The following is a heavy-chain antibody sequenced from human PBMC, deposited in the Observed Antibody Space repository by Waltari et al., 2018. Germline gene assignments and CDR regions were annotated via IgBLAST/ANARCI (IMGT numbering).Heavy chain of an antibody. V-gene: IGHV4-38-2*01. Sequence: QVQLQESGPRLVKPSETLSLTCDVSGYAINSGFYWGWFRQAPEKGLEWIATIYQDGTTFYNPSLTSRVTTSMDTSKNQISLKLKSVTAADTAVYYCTRQTLGYCTSAACRRLEAWGQGTLVTVSS. D-gene: IGHD2-8*02. CDR1: GYAINSGFY. CDR2: IYQDGTT. CDR3: TRQTLGYCTSAACRRLEA. J-gene: IGHJ5*02.